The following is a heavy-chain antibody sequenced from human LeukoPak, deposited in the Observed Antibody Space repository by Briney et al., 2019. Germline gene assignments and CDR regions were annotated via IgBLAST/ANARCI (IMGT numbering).Heavy chain of an antibody. V-gene: IGHV3-30*12. Sequence: GGSLRLSCAASGFTFSSYGMHWVRQAPGKGLEWVAFIEYDGSDEYYADSVRGRFPISRDNSKNTLYLQMNSLRAEDTALYYCARDHGSYSAIYYYYYMDVWGKGTTVTVSS. J-gene: IGHJ6*03. CDR3: ARDHGSYSAIYYYYYMDV. CDR1: GFTFSSYG. D-gene: IGHD1-26*01. CDR2: IEYDGSDE.